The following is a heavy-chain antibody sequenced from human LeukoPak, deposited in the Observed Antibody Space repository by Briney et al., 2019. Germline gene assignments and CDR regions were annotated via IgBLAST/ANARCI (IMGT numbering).Heavy chain of an antibody. Sequence: GASVKVSCKASGYTFTSYDINWVRQATGQGLEWMGWMNPNSGNTGYAQKFQGRVTMTRNTSISTAYMELRSLRSDDTAVYYCARSPIYYDSSGYPHWGQGTLVTVSS. V-gene: IGHV1-8*01. CDR2: MNPNSGNT. CDR3: ARSPIYYDSSGYPH. CDR1: GYTFTSYD. J-gene: IGHJ4*02. D-gene: IGHD3-22*01.